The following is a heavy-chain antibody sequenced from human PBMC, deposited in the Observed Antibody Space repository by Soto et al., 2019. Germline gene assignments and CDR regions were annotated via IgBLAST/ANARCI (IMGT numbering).Heavy chain of an antibody. CDR3: ARTYYYDSSGYSIPFDY. CDR2: ISAYNGNT. J-gene: IGHJ4*02. V-gene: IGHV1-18*01. Sequence: GASVKVSCKASGYTFTSYGISRVRQAPGQGLEWMGWISAYNGNTNYAQKLQGRVTMTTDTSTSTAYMELRSLRSDDTAVYYCARTYYYDSSGYSIPFDYWGQGTLVTVSS. CDR1: GYTFTSYG. D-gene: IGHD3-22*01.